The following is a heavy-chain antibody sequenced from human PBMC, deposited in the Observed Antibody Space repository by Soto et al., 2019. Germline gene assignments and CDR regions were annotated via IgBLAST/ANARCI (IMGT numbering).Heavy chain of an antibody. V-gene: IGHV4-39*07. CDR2: IYYSGST. J-gene: IGHJ5*02. CDR3: ARDGRIVLMVYANWFDP. CDR1: GGSISSSSYY. Sequence: SETLSLTCTVSGGSISSSSYYWGWIRQPPGQGLEWIGSIYYSGSTYYNPSLKSRVTISVDTSKNQFSLKLSSGTAADTAVYYCARDGRIVLMVYANWFDPWGQGTLVTVSS. D-gene: IGHD2-8*01.